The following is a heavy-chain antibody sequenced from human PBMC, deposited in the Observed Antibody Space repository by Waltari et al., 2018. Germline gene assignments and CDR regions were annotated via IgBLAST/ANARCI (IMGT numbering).Heavy chain of an antibody. CDR2: FSDSGVIT. CDR1: GFNFSSEA. Sequence: EVHLLESGGGLAQPGGSLRRSGAAPGFNFSSEAMVWGCQALGKGLGCVSGFSDSGVITKYADPVKGRFTVSRDNSKNTVFLQLNSLRAEDTAIYYCARHLYSIDYLELGYWGQGTLVTVSS. V-gene: IGHV3-23*01. J-gene: IGHJ4*02. D-gene: IGHD3-22*01. CDR3: ARHLYSIDYLELGY.